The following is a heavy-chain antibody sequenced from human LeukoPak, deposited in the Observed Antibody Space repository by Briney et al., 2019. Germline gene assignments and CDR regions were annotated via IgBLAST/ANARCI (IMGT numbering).Heavy chain of an antibody. Sequence: GGSLRLSCAASGFTFSSYGMHWVRQAPGKGLGWVSFIRFDGNNKYYADSVKGRFTISRDNSKNTLYLQMNSLRAEDTAVYYCARGLSYDFWSGYLGESYYYYYMDVWGKGTTVTVSS. CDR3: ARGLSYDFWSGYLGESYYYYYMDV. CDR2: IRFDGNNK. V-gene: IGHV3-30*02. J-gene: IGHJ6*03. CDR1: GFTFSSYG. D-gene: IGHD3-3*01.